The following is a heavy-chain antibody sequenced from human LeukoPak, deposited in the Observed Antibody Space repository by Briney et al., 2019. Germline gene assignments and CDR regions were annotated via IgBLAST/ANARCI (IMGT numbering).Heavy chain of an antibody. CDR2: ISGGSGST. J-gene: IGHJ4*02. Sequence: PGGSLRLSCAASGFTFSSYAMSWVRQAPGKGLAWVSTISGGSGSTYCADSVKGRFTISRDNSKNTLYLQMNSLRAEDTAVYYCASASSYGALDYWGQGTLVTVSS. V-gene: IGHV3-23*01. CDR3: ASASSYGALDY. CDR1: GFTFSSYA. D-gene: IGHD5-18*01.